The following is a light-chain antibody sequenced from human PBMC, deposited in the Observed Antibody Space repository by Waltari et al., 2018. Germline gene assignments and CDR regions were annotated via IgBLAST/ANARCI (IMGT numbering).Light chain of an antibody. J-gene: IGKJ1*01. CDR3: MPSIPVPWT. Sequence: VMTQSQLSLSVTPGQPASISCKSSQSLLHSDGNTYLDLYLQKPGQPPQLLIDSVSGRFSGVSASFSGRASGAAFSLKIRRVEAEAVGVYDCMPSIPVPWTLGQGPTLERK. CDR1: QSLLHSDGNTY. CDR2: SVS. V-gene: IGKV2D-29*01.